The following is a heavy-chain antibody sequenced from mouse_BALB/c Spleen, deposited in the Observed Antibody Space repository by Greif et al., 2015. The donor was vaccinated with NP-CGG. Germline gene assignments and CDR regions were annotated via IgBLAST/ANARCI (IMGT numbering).Heavy chain of an antibody. J-gene: IGHJ3*01. V-gene: IGHV2-9*02. CDR1: GFSLTSYG. CDR2: IWAGGST. D-gene: IGHD2-12*01. CDR3: ARPLYSY. Sequence: VMLVESGPGLVAPSQSLSITCTVSGFSLTSYGVHWVRQPPGKGLEWLGVIWAGGSTNYNSALMSGLSISKDNSKSQVFLKMNSLQTDDTAMYYCARPLYSYWGQGTLVTVSA.